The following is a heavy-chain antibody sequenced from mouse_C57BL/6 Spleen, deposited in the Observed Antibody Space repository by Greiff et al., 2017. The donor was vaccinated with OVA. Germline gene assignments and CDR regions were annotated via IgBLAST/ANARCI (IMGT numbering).Heavy chain of an antibody. Sequence: QVQLQQSGAELVRPGASVKLSCKASGYTFTSYGMRWVKQSPGKGLEWIGEIYPRSGDTYYNQKFTGKATLTADKSSSTAYMELRSLTSEDSAVYYCARRGVDFDYWGQGTTLTVSA. J-gene: IGHJ2*01. D-gene: IGHD1-1*01. CDR3: ARRGVDFDY. CDR1: GYTFTSYG. V-gene: IGHV1-81*01. CDR2: IYPRSGDT.